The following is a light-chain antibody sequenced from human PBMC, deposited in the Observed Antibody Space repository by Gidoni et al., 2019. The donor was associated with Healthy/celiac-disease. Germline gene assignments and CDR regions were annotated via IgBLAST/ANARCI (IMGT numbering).Light chain of an antibody. CDR3: AAWDDSLSGPWV. Sequence: QSVLTQPPSASGTPGQRVTISCSGSRSNIGSNYVYWYQQLPGTAPKLRIYRNNQRPSGVPDRVSGAKSGTSASRAISGLRSEDEADYYCAAWDDSLSGPWVFGGGTKLXV. V-gene: IGLV1-47*01. CDR1: RSNIGSNY. J-gene: IGLJ3*02. CDR2: RNN.